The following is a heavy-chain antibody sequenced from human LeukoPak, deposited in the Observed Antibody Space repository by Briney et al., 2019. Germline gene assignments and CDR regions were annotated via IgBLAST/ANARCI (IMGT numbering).Heavy chain of an antibody. Sequence: SETLSLTCTVSGGSISSYYWTWIRQPAGKGLEWIGRIYSSGSTNYNPSLKSRVTMSVDTSKNQFSLKLSSVTAADAAVYYCARDEQQWRGFDHWGQGTLVTVSS. CDR3: ARDEQQWRGFDH. J-gene: IGHJ4*02. CDR1: GGSISSYY. V-gene: IGHV4-4*07. CDR2: IYSSGST. D-gene: IGHD5-18*01.